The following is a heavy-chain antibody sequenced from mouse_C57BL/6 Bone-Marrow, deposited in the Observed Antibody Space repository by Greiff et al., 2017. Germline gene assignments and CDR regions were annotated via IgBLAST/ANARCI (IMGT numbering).Heavy chain of an antibody. CDR2: IYPGGGYT. CDR1: GYTFTNYW. J-gene: IGHJ3*01. Sequence: QVQLKQSGAELVRPGPSVKMSCQASGYTFTNYWIGWATQRPGHGLEWIGDIYPGGGYTNYNEKFKGKATLTADTSSRTAYMQFSSLTSEDSAIYDCASSSSLWALFAYWGQGTLVTVSA. V-gene: IGHV1-63*01. CDR3: ASSSSLWALFAY. D-gene: IGHD1-1*01.